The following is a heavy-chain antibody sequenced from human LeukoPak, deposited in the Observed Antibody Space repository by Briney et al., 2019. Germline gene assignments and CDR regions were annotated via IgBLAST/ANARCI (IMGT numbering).Heavy chain of an antibody. J-gene: IGHJ4*02. Sequence: SETLSLTCAVSGGSFSAYYWSWIRQPPGKGLEWIGEINHSGSTNYNPSLKSRVTISVDTSKNQFSLKLSSVTAADTAVYYCARGLRSQAAAGTHWGQGTLVTVCS. CDR3: ARGLRSQAAAGTH. V-gene: IGHV4-34*01. CDR2: INHSGST. CDR1: GGSFSAYY. D-gene: IGHD6-13*01.